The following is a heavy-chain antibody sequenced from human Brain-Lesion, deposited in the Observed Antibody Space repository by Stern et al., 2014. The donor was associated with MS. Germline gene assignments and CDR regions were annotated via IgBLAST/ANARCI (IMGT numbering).Heavy chain of an antibody. Sequence: EVQLEESGGGLVQPGGSLTISCTAAGFTFGNYWMTWVRQAPGKGLEWVATIKEDGTEKNYVDSVKGRFTISRDNARNSLYLQMNSLRVEDTALYYCARVNNTIYGIVTQRGSGMDVWGQGTTVIVSS. CDR1: GFTFGNYW. V-gene: IGHV3-7*01. D-gene: IGHD3-3*01. CDR2: IKEDGTEK. J-gene: IGHJ6*02. CDR3: ARVNNTIYGIVTQRGSGMDV.